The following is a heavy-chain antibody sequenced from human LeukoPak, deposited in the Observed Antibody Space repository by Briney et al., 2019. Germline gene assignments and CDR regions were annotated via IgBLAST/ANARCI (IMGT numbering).Heavy chain of an antibody. D-gene: IGHD4-17*01. CDR2: INEDGSDK. Sequence: GGSLRLSCAASGFTFRSYRMNWVRQAPGKGLEWVAHINEDGSDKYYVDSVKGRFTISRDNAKNSVFLHMNSLRAEDTAIYFCATWAYGDCLWGQGTLVTVSS. V-gene: IGHV3-7*01. CDR1: GFTFRSYR. CDR3: ATWAYGDCL. J-gene: IGHJ4*02.